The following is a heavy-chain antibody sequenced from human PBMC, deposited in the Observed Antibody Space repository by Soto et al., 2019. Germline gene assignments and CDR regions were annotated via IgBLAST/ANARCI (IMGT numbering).Heavy chain of an antibody. D-gene: IGHD1-20*01. V-gene: IGHV3-23*05. J-gene: IGHJ6*02. Sequence: QLSESGGGWLQPGRSLTLSCTASGFTLPTYAMTWVRQPPGKGLEWVSSMNGAATSASYADSVKGRFTISRDTYKNTLYREMSTLSPEDTAVYYCAGGGADHYNFGLDVGGQGTPVIVSS. CDR1: GFTLPTYA. CDR2: MNGAATSA. CDR3: AGGGADHYNFGLDV.